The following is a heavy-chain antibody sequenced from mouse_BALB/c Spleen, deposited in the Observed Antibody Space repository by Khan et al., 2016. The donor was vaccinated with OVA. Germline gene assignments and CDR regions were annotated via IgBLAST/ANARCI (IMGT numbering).Heavy chain of an antibody. CDR2: ISYSGNT. J-gene: IGHJ2*01. Sequence: VQLKESGPGLVKPSQSLSLICTVTGYSITSDYAWNWIRQFPGNKLEWMGFISYSGNTNYNPSLKSRISITRDTSKNQFFLQLNSVTTEDTATYYCARVNKGDFNYWGQGTTLTVSS. CDR3: ARVNKGDFNY. V-gene: IGHV3-2*02. CDR1: GYSITSDYA.